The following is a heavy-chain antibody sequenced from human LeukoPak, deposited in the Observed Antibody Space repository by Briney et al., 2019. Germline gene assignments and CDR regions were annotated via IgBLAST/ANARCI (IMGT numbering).Heavy chain of an antibody. CDR2: ISGSGGST. V-gene: IGHV3-23*01. D-gene: IGHD3-22*01. Sequence: GGSLRLSCAASGFTFSSYAMSWVRQAPGKGLEWVSAISGSGGSTYYADSVKGRFTISRDNSKNTLYLQMNSLRAEDTSVYDCAKASAMIVVVSKHFDYGGQGNRVTVSA. CDR1: GFTFSSYA. CDR3: AKASAMIVVVSKHFDY. J-gene: IGHJ4*02.